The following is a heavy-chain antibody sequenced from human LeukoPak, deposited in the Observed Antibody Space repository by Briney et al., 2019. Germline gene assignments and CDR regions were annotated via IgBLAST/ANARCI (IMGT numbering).Heavy chain of an antibody. J-gene: IGHJ4*02. Sequence: PGGSLRLSCAASGFTFTTYSMNWVRQAPGKGLEWISYISSSSETISYAGSVKGRFTISRDNAKNSLYLQTDSLRAEDTAVYYCARDLAYWGQGTLVTVSS. CDR2: ISSSSETI. V-gene: IGHV3-48*01. CDR3: ARDLAY. D-gene: IGHD5-12*01. CDR1: GFTFTTYS.